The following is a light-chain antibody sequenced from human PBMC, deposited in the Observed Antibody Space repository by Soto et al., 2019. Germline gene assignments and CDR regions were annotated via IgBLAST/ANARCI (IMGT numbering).Light chain of an antibody. Sequence: DIQMTQSPSSLSASVGDRVTITCRASQSINRYLNWYQQKPGNAPNLLIFAASTLHSGVPSRFSGSGSGTDFTLTIRSLQPEDFATYYCQQSSTTPWTFGQGTKVEVK. CDR2: AAS. J-gene: IGKJ1*01. V-gene: IGKV1-39*01. CDR3: QQSSTTPWT. CDR1: QSINRY.